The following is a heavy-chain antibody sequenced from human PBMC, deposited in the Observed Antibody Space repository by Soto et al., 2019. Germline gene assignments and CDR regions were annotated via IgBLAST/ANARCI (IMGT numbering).Heavy chain of an antibody. CDR1: GFTVSSNY. J-gene: IGHJ4*02. CDR3: AKSGGGYCSGGSCYPLGY. D-gene: IGHD2-15*01. Sequence: PGGSLRLSCAASGFTVSSNYMSWVRQAPGKGLEWVSVIYSGGSTYYADSVKGRFTISRDNSKNTLYLQMNSLRAEDTAVYYCAKSGGGYCSGGSCYPLGYWGQGTLVTVSS. CDR2: IYSGGST. V-gene: IGHV3-53*01.